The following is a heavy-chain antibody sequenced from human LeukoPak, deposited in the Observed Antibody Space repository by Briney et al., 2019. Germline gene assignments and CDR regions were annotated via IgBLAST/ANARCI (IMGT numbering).Heavy chain of an antibody. CDR3: TTDGDYGDYDDY. Sequence: GGSLRLSCAASGFTVSSNYMSWVRQAPGKGLEWVSVIYSGGSTYYADSVKGRFTISRVYSKNTLYLQMNSLKTEDTAVYYCTTDGDYGDYDDYWGQGTLVTVSS. CDR2: IYSGGST. CDR1: GFTVSSNY. V-gene: IGHV3-66*01. J-gene: IGHJ4*02. D-gene: IGHD4-17*01.